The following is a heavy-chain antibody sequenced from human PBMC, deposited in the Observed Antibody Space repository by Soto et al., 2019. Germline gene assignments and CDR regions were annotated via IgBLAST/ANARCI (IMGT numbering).Heavy chain of an antibody. Sequence: VGSLRLSCAASGFTFSSYAMHWVRQAPGKGLEWVAVISYDGSNKYYADSVKGRFTISRDNSKNTLYLQMNSLRAEDTAVYYRARDYYDSSGYYPGAFDIWGQGTMVTVSS. CDR2: ISYDGSNK. J-gene: IGHJ3*02. D-gene: IGHD3-22*01. CDR1: GFTFSSYA. V-gene: IGHV3-30-3*01. CDR3: ARDYYDSSGYYPGAFDI.